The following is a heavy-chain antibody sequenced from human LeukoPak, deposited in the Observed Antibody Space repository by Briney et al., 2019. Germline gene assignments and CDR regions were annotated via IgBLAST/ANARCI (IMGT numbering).Heavy chain of an antibody. CDR3: ARVLPAADANYYYYYMDV. V-gene: IGHV4-38-2*01. J-gene: IGHJ6*03. D-gene: IGHD2-2*01. CDR2: IYHSGST. CDR1: GYSISSGYY. Sequence: KPSETLSLTCAVSGYSISSGYYWGWIRQPPGKGLEWMGSIYHSGSTYYNPSLKSRVTISVDTSKNQFSLKLSSVTAADTAVYYCARVLPAADANYYYYYMDVWGKGTTVTVSS.